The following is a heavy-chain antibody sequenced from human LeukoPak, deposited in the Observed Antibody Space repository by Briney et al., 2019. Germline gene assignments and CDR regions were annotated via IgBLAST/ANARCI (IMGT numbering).Heavy chain of an antibody. Sequence: GGSLGLSCTASGITFGSHWMSWVRQAAGKGLEWVGYIKPDGSESYYVDSVKGRFAISRDNAKNSLYLQMNSLRAEDTAVYYCVRDVGFFHMDVWGKGTTVTVSS. CDR3: VRDVGFFHMDV. CDR1: GITFGSHW. J-gene: IGHJ6*03. D-gene: IGHD1-26*01. CDR2: IKPDGSES. V-gene: IGHV3-7*01.